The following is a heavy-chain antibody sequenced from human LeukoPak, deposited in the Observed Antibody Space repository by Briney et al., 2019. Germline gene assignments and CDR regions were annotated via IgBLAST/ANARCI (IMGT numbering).Heavy chain of an antibody. CDR2: IYTSGTT. Sequence: SQTLSLTCTVSGGSINSGAYYWSWIRRPAGKGLEWIGRIYTSGTTNYNPSLKSRLTISTDTSKNQFSLKLSSVTAADTAVYYCARDHPHYYYDTSGYYDYWGQGILVTVSS. V-gene: IGHV4-61*02. CDR1: GGSINSGAYY. D-gene: IGHD3-22*01. J-gene: IGHJ4*02. CDR3: ARDHPHYYYDTSGYYDY.